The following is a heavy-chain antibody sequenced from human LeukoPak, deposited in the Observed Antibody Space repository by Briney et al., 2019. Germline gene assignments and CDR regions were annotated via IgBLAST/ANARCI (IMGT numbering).Heavy chain of an antibody. Sequence: PVGSLGLSCTASGFTFSSYWMSWVRQAPGKGLEWVANIKQDGSEKYYVDSVKGRLTISRDNAKNSLYLQMNSLRAEDTAVYYCARSPGGSYSSFDYWGQGTLVTVS. CDR2: IKQDGSEK. D-gene: IGHD1-26*01. CDR1: GFTFSSYW. V-gene: IGHV3-7*01. CDR3: ARSPGGSYSSFDY. J-gene: IGHJ4*02.